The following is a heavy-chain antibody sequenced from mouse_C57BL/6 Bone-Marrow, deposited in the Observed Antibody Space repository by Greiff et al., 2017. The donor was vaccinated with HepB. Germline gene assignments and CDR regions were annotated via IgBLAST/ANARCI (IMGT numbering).Heavy chain of an antibody. CDR3: ARPYYYGSSYRFDY. CDR1: GYAFSSSW. Sequence: VQLQQSGPELVKPGASVKISCKASGYAFSSSWMNWVKQRPGKGLEWIGRIYPGAGDTNYNGKFKGKATLTADKSSSTAYMQLSSLTSEDSAVYFCARPYYYGSSYRFDYWGQGTTLTVSS. CDR2: IYPGAGDT. V-gene: IGHV1-82*01. J-gene: IGHJ2*01. D-gene: IGHD1-1*01.